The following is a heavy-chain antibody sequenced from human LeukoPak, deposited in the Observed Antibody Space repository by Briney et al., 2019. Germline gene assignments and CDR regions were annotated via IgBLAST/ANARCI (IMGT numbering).Heavy chain of an antibody. CDR1: GGSFSGYY. J-gene: IGHJ4*02. Sequence: PSETLSLTCAVCGGSFSGYYWSWIRQPPGKGLEWIGEINHSGSTNYNPSLKSRVTISVDTSKNQFSLKLSSVTAADTAVYYCARLKGATYYDFWSGYFGYWGQGTLVTVSS. D-gene: IGHD3-3*01. V-gene: IGHV4-34*01. CDR2: INHSGST. CDR3: ARLKGATYYDFWSGYFGY.